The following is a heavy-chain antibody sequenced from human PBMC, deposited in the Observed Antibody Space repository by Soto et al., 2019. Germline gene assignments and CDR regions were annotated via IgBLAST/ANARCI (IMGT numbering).Heavy chain of an antibody. Sequence: GSLRVSCVASGFPSYNYGINWVRQAPGKGLEWVASISFDGTTKLYADSVKGRFTISRDNSKNTLFLQMDGLRVEDSGLYFCAKDSTYYYIILPRAYFESWGPGSPVPVTS. V-gene: IGHV3-30*18. D-gene: IGHD3-9*01. J-gene: IGHJ4*02. CDR2: ISFDGTTK. CDR1: GFPSYNYG. CDR3: AKDSTYYYIILPRAYFES.